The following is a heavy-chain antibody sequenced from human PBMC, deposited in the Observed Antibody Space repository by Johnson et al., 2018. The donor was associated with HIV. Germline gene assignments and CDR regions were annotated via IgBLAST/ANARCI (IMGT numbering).Heavy chain of an antibody. CDR2: LNWKGDKT. J-gene: IGHJ3*02. CDR3: ARAPGTGPKPGTGSNDAFEI. V-gene: IGHV3-20*04. CDR1: GFTFSDHY. D-gene: IGHD1-1*01. Sequence: VQLVESGGGLVKPGGSLRLSCAASGFTFSDHYMSWVRQAPGKGLEWVAGLNWKGDKTGYADSVKGRFTISRDNSKNTLYLQMNSLRAEDTAVYYCARAPGTGPKPGTGSNDAFEIWGQGTMVTVSS.